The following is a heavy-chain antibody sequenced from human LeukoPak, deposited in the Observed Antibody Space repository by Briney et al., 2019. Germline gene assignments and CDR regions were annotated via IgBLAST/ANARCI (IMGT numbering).Heavy chain of an antibody. J-gene: IGHJ5*02. CDR3: AKDSDSGAYDH. V-gene: IGHV3-7*01. D-gene: IGHD6-19*01. CDR2: IKYDGGEK. CDR1: GFSFRSNW. Sequence: PGGSLRLSCVASGFSFRSNWMSWVRQAPGKGLEWVANIKYDGGEKYYVDSVKGRFTISRDNAKNSVYLQMNSLRAEDTAVYYCAKDSDSGAYDHWGQGTLVTVSS.